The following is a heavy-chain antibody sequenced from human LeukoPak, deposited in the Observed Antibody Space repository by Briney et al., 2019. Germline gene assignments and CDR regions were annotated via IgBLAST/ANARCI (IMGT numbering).Heavy chain of an antibody. Sequence: SETLSLTCAVYGGSFSGYYWSWIRQPPGKGLEWIGEINHSGSTNYNPSLKCRVTISVDTSKNQFSLKLSSVTAADTAVYYCARGLLGYCSSTSCPHYMDVWGKGTTVTVSS. D-gene: IGHD2-2*01. CDR3: ARGLLGYCSSTSCPHYMDV. V-gene: IGHV4-34*01. CDR2: INHSGST. J-gene: IGHJ6*03. CDR1: GGSFSGYY.